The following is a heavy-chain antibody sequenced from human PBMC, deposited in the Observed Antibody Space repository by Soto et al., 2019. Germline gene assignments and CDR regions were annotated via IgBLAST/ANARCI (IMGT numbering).Heavy chain of an antibody. V-gene: IGHV3-33*01. CDR1: GVTFSSYG. CDR2: IWYDGSNK. J-gene: IGHJ5*02. Sequence: GGSLRLSCAASGVTFSSYGMHWVRQAPGKGLEWVAVIWYDGSNKYYADSVKGRFPISRDNSKNTLYLQMNSLRAEDTAVYYCARGILTGYYNVMPWFDPWGQGTLVTVSS. D-gene: IGHD3-9*01. CDR3: ARGILTGYYNVMPWFDP.